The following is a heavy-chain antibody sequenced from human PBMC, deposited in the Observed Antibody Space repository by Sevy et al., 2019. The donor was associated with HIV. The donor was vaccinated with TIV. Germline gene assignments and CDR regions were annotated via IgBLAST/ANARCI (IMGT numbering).Heavy chain of an antibody. CDR1: GYTFTGYY. CDR2: IKPNSGGT. D-gene: IGHD2-2*01. Sequence: ASVKVSCKASGYTFTGYYMHWVRQAPGQGLEWMGWIKPNSGGTNYAQKFQGRVTMTRDTSISTAYMELSRLRSDDTAVYYCARVGGCSSTSCYWYFDLWGRGTLVTVSS. CDR3: ARVGGCSSTSCYWYFDL. J-gene: IGHJ2*01. V-gene: IGHV1-2*02.